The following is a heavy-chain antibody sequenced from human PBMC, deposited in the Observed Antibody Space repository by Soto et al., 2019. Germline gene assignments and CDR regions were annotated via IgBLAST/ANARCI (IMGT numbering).Heavy chain of an antibody. J-gene: IGHJ4*02. CDR1: GFTFSNFA. D-gene: IGHD6-19*01. Sequence: GGSLRLSCAASGFTFSNFAMSWVCQAQREGLEWVSGISSVGGATNYADSVKGRFTISRDNSKNTVYLQMNSLRGEDTAVYFCTKDRMPVSGTLFDFWGQGILVTVSS. V-gene: IGHV3-23*01. CDR3: TKDRMPVSGTLFDF. CDR2: ISSVGGAT.